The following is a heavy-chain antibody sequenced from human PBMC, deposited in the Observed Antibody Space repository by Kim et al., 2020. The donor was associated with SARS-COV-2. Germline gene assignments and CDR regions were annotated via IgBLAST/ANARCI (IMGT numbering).Heavy chain of an antibody. CDR1: GGSISSSSYY. CDR2: IYYSGST. V-gene: IGHV4-39*01. CDR3: ARHHGYSSSWYGGLSPYYFDY. D-gene: IGHD6-13*01. J-gene: IGHJ4*02. Sequence: SETLSLTCTVSGGSISSSSYYWGWIRQPPGKGLEWIGSIYYSGSTYYNPSLKSRVTISVDTSKNQFSLKLSSVTAADTAVYYCARHHGYSSSWYGGLSPYYFDYWGQGTLVTVSS.